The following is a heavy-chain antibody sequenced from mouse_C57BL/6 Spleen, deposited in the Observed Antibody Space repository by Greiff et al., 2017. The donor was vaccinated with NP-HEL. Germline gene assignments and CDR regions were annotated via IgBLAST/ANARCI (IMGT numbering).Heavy chain of an antibody. CDR2: ISSGGDYI. Sequence: EVKLMESGEGLVKPGGSLKLSCAASGFTFSSYAMSWVRQTPEKRLEWVAYISSGGDYIYYADTVKGRFTISRYNARNTLYLQMSSLKSEDTAMYYCTSEGYFGTAGPWFSYWGQGTLVTVSA. CDR3: TSEGYFGTAGPWFSY. V-gene: IGHV5-9-1*02. J-gene: IGHJ3*01. D-gene: IGHD1-1*01. CDR1: GFTFSSYA.